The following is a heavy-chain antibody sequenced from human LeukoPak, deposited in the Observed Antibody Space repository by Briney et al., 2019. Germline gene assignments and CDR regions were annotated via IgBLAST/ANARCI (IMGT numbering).Heavy chain of an antibody. CDR2: IYHSGST. D-gene: IGHD5-12*01. J-gene: IGHJ4*02. CDR1: GGSISSGGYS. CDR3: ARKCGDTASFDY. V-gene: IGHV4-30-2*01. Sequence: PSETLSLTCAVSGGSISSGGYSWSWIRQPPGKGLEWIGYIYHSGSTYYNPSLKSRVTISVDRSKNQFSLKLSSVTAADTAVYYGARKCGDTASFDYWGQGTLVTVSS.